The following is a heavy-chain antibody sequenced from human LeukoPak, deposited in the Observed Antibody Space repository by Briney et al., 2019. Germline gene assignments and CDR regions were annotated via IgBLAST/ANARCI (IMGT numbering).Heavy chain of an antibody. J-gene: IGHJ3*02. CDR2: ISYDGSNK. CDR3: ARDLEMATIRGAFDI. CDR1: GFTFSSYG. D-gene: IGHD5-24*01. V-gene: IGHV3-30*03. Sequence: PGRSLRLSCAASGFTFSSYGMHWVRQAPGKGLEWVAVISYDGSNKYYADSVKGRFTISRDNSKNTLYLQMNSLRAEDTAVYYCARDLEMATIRGAFDIWGQGTMVTVSS.